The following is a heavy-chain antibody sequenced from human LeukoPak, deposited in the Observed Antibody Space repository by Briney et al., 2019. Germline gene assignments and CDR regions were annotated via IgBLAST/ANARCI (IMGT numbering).Heavy chain of an antibody. CDR3: AKAGEPLARYYYYYMDV. V-gene: IGHV3-9*01. J-gene: IGHJ6*03. Sequence: GGSLRLSCAASGFTFDDYAMHWVRQAPGKGLEWVSGISWNSGSIGYADSVKGRFTISRDNAKNSLYLQMNSLRAEDTALYYCAKAGEPLARYYYYYMDVWGKGTTVTVSS. CDR2: ISWNSGSI. CDR1: GFTFDDYA. D-gene: IGHD1-26*01.